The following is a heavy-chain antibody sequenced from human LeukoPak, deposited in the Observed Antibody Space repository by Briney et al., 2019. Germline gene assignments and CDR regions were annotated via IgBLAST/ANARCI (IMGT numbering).Heavy chain of an antibody. J-gene: IGHJ3*01. CDR2: IYPGDSET. V-gene: IGHV5-51*01. D-gene: IGHD5-24*01. Sequence: GESLKISCKGSGYSFTSYWIGWVRQMPGKGLEWMGIIYPGDSETRYSPSFQGQVIISADKSISTAFLQWSSLEASDTAMYYCARRRSGYILAGFDAFDVWGQGTMVTVSS. CDR3: ARRRSGYILAGFDAFDV. CDR1: GYSFTSYW.